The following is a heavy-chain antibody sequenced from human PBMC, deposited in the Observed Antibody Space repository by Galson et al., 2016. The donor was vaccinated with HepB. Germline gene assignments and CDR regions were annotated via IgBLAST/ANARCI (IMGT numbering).Heavy chain of an antibody. CDR3: ASRGGYDAFDI. Sequence: SVKLSCKASSDTFSNYGFSWVRQAPGQGLEWMGGVNTYTGDVYYPQRFQDRVTITTDTSTNTAYMELTSLRSDDTGVNYCASRGGYDAFDIWGQGTMITVSS. CDR1: SDTFSNYG. CDR2: VNTYTGDV. D-gene: IGHD5-12*01. V-gene: IGHV1-18*01. J-gene: IGHJ3*02.